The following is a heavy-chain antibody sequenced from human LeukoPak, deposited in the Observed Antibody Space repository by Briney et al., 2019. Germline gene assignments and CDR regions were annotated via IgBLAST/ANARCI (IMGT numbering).Heavy chain of an antibody. J-gene: IGHJ4*02. CDR2: ISYDGSNK. CDR3: AKDHWANSGYYYGLFDY. CDR1: GFTFTSYG. D-gene: IGHD3-22*01. Sequence: GRSLRLSCAASGFTFTSYGMHWVRQAPGKGLEWVAVISYDGSNKYYADSVKGRFTISRDNSKNTLYLQMNSLRPEDTAVYCCAKDHWANSGYYYGLFDYWGQGTLVTVSS. V-gene: IGHV3-30*18.